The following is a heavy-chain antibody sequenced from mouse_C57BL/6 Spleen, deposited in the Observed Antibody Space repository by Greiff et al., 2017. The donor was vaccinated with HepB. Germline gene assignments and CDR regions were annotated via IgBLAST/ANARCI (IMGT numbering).Heavy chain of an antibody. V-gene: IGHV5-4*01. J-gene: IGHJ4*01. CDR3: ARDEGNLYYYAMDY. CDR1: GFTFSSYA. CDR2: ISDGGSYT. Sequence: EVKLMESGGGLVKPGGSLKLSCAASGFTFSSYAMSWVRQTPEKRLEWVATISDGGSYTYYPDNVKGRFTISRDNAKNNLYLQMSHLKSEDTAMYYCARDEGNLYYYAMDYWGQGTSVTVSS. D-gene: IGHD2-1*01.